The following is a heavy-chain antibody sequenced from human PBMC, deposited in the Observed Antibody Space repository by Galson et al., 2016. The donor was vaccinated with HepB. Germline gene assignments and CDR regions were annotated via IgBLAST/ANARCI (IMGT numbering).Heavy chain of an antibody. CDR2: INPDGTYT. Sequence: SLRLSCAASGFTFSNYWIHWARHTPGTGLMWVSRINPDGTYTTYADSGKGRFPISRDNARSTVYLQMHSLRDEDTAVYYCARAPDCGGPICSVYYGMDVWGQGTTVTVSS. J-gene: IGHJ6*02. D-gene: IGHD2-21*01. V-gene: IGHV3-74*01. CDR1: GFTFSNYW. CDR3: ARAPDCGGPICSVYYGMDV.